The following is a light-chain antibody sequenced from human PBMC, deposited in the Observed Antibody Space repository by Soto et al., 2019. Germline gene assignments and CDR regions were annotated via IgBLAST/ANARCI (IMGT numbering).Light chain of an antibody. CDR1: SSDVGDYNF. V-gene: IGLV2-14*01. CDR2: DVS. Sequence: QSVLTQPASVSGSPGQSITISCTGTSSDVGDYNFVSWYQQHPGRAPKLLIYDVSNRPSGVSNRFSGSKSGNTASLTISGLQAEDEADYYCNSYTSSSTLLYVFGTGTKVTVL. J-gene: IGLJ1*01. CDR3: NSYTSSSTLLYV.